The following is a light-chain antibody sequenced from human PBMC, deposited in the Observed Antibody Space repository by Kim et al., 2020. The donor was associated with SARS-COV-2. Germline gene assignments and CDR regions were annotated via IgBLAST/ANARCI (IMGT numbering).Light chain of an antibody. CDR1: KLGDNY. Sequence: SYELTQPPSVSVSPGQTASITCSGDKLGDNYACWYQQKPGQSPLLVIYEDSKRPSGIPERFSGSNSGNTATLTISGTQARDEADYYCQAWDSTGGVFGGGTQLTVL. CDR2: EDS. J-gene: IGLJ2*01. CDR3: QAWDSTGGV. V-gene: IGLV3-1*01.